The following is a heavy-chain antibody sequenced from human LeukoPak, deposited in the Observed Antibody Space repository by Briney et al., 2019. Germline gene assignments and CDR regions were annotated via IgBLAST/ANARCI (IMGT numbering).Heavy chain of an antibody. Sequence: PGGSLRLSCAASGFTFSSYSTNWVRQAPGKGLEWVSYISSSSSTIYYADSVKGRFTISRDNAKNSLYLRMNSLRAEDTAVYYCARDIAVALDYWGQGTLVTVSS. J-gene: IGHJ4*02. CDR2: ISSSSSTI. CDR3: ARDIAVALDY. V-gene: IGHV3-48*01. D-gene: IGHD6-19*01. CDR1: GFTFSSYS.